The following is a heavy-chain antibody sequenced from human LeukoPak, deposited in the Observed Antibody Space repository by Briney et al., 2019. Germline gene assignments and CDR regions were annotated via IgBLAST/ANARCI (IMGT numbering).Heavy chain of an antibody. V-gene: IGHV4-39*07. CDR1: GGSITNNNYY. Sequence: SETLSLTCTVSGGSITNNNYYWGWIRQPPGKGLEWIVSIHNGGSTYYNPSLKSRVTISVDTSKNQFSLKLSSVTAADTAVYYCATDRGVYSCGQEVFWGQGTLVSVSS. D-gene: IGHD5-18*01. CDR2: IHNGGST. CDR3: ATDRGVYSCGQEVF. J-gene: IGHJ4*02.